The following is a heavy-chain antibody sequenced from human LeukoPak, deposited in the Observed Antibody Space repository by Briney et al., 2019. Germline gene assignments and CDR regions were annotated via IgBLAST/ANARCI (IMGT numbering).Heavy chain of an antibody. D-gene: IGHD1-26*01. CDR2: INHSGST. CDR3: ARRQLPIGFDP. CDR1: GGSFSGYY. V-gene: IGHV4-34*01. J-gene: IGHJ5*02. Sequence: SETLSLTCAVYGGSFSGYYWSWIRQPPGKELEWIGEINHSGSTNYNPSLKSRVTISVDTSKNQFSLKLSSVTAADTAVYYCARRQLPIGFDPWGQGTLVTVSS.